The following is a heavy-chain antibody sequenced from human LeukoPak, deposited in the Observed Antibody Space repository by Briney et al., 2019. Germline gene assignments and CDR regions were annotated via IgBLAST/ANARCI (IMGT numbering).Heavy chain of an antibody. CDR2: INSDGSST. Sequence: GGSLRLSCAASGFTFSSHWMHWVRQAPGKGLVWVSRINSDGSSTSYADSVKGRFTISRDNAKNTLYLQMNSLRAEDTAVYYCASLPIAAAEDYYYYMDVWGKGTTVTVSS. J-gene: IGHJ6*03. D-gene: IGHD6-13*01. CDR1: GFTFSSHW. CDR3: ASLPIAAAEDYYYYMDV. V-gene: IGHV3-74*01.